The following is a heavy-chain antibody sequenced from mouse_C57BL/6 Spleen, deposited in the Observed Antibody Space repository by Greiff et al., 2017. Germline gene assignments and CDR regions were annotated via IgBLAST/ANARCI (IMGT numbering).Heavy chain of an antibody. D-gene: IGHD2-4*01. J-gene: IGHJ3*01. CDR2: ILPGSGST. Sequence: QVQLQQSGAELMKPGASVKLSCKATGYTFTGYWIEWVKQRPGHGLEWIGEILPGSGSTNYNEKFKGKATFTADTSSNTAYMQLSSLTTEDSAIYYCARRGLRAWLAYWGQGTLVTVSA. V-gene: IGHV1-9*01. CDR1: GYTFTGYW. CDR3: ARRGLRAWLAY.